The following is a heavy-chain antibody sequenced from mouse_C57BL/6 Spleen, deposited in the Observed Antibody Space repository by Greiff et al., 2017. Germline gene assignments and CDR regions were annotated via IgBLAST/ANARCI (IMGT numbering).Heavy chain of an antibody. V-gene: IGHV3-6*01. CDR3: ARDSYDDYDGAGY. CDR1: GYSITSGYY. D-gene: IGHD2-4*01. J-gene: IGHJ2*01. Sequence: EVQLQESGPGLVKPSQSLSLTCSVTGYSITSGYYWNWIRQFPGNKLEWMGYISYDGSNNYNPSLKNRISIPRDTSKNQFFLKLNSVTTEDTATYYCARDSYDDYDGAGYWGQGTTLTVSS. CDR2: ISYDGSN.